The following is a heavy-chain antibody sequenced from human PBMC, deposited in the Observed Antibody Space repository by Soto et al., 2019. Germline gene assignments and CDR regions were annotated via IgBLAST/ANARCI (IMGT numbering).Heavy chain of an antibody. CDR3: ARDQGHSGSYDYFDY. CDR1: GFTFSSYS. Sequence: EVQLVESGGGLVQPGGSLRLSCAASGFTFSSYSMNWVRQAPGKGLEWVSYISSSSSTIYYADSVKGRFTISRDNAKNSLYLQMNSLRDEDTAVYYCARDQGHSGSYDYFDYWGQGTLVTVSS. D-gene: IGHD1-26*01. V-gene: IGHV3-48*02. CDR2: ISSSSSTI. J-gene: IGHJ4*02.